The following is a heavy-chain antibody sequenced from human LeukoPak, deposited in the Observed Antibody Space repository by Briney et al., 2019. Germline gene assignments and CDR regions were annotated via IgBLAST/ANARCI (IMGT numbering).Heavy chain of an antibody. CDR2: IYTSGCT. Sequence: SETMSLTCTVSGGSITSGSYDWSWLRQPAGKGLEWIGRIYTSGCTNYNPSLKSRVTISVDTSKIQFSLKLSSVTAADTAVYYCARRVAAAGSFSLVYYYMDVWGKGTTVTVSS. D-gene: IGHD6-13*01. CDR1: GGSITSGSYD. V-gene: IGHV4-61*02. J-gene: IGHJ6*03. CDR3: ARRVAAAGSFSLVYYYMDV.